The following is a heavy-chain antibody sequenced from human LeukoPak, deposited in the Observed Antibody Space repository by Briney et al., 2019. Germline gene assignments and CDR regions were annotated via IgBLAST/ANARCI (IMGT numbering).Heavy chain of an antibody. CDR3: ARHSRVYYDILTGYYNPKNYLDY. CDR1: GGSFSGYY. CDR2: INHSGST. J-gene: IGHJ4*02. Sequence: SETLSLTCAVYGGSFSGYYWSWIRQPPGKGLEWIGEINHSGSTNYNPSLKSRVTISVDTSKNQFSLKPSSVTAADTAVYYCARHSRVYYDILTGYYNPKNYLDYWGQGTLVTVSS. V-gene: IGHV4-34*01. D-gene: IGHD3-9*01.